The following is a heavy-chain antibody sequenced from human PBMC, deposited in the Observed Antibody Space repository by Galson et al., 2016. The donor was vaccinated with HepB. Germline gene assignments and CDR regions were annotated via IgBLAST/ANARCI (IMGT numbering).Heavy chain of an antibody. CDR3: AGDWGVSDHVWGSSEDC. CDR2: INLASGLA. CDR1: GDTFTTYS. J-gene: IGHJ4*02. D-gene: IGHD3-16*01. Sequence: SVKVSCKASGDTFTTYSIRWVRQAPGQRLEWLGWINLASGLAKYSRKFQGRLTITGDTSANTIFLELSSLRSEDTAFYFCAGDWGVSDHVWGSSEDCWGQGTLVTVSS. V-gene: IGHV1-3*01.